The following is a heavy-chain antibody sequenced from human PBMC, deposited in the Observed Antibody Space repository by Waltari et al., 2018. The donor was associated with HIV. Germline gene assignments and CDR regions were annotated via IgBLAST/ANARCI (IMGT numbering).Heavy chain of an antibody. D-gene: IGHD3-16*01. V-gene: IGHV3-48*03. J-gene: IGHJ4*02. CDR2: ISSSGGST. Sequence: VQLVESGGGLAQAGGSLRLSCAASRFTFTDYEMNWVRQAPGKGLEWISYISSSGGSTSYTNSVKGRFTISRDNAKNTLHLQMNSLRAEDTGVYYCARDRLGVGYFDSWGQGTLVTVSS. CDR3: ARDRLGVGYFDS. CDR1: RFTFTDYE.